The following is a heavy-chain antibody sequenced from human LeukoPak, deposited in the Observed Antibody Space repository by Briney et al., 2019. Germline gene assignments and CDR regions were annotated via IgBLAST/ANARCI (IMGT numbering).Heavy chain of an antibody. Sequence: ASVKVSCTASGYTFSSYAMNWVRQAPGQGLEWMGWINTKTGNPTYAQGFTGRFVFSLDTSVSTAYLQISSLKAEDTAVYYCARPYYYDSSNYAAGFDYWGQGSLVTVSS. D-gene: IGHD3-22*01. CDR2: INTKTGNP. J-gene: IGHJ4*02. CDR1: GYTFSSYA. CDR3: ARPYYYDSSNYAAGFDY. V-gene: IGHV7-4-1*02.